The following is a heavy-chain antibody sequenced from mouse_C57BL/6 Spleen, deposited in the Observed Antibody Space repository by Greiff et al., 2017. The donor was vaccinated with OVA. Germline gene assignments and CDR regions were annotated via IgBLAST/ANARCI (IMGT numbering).Heavy chain of an antibody. V-gene: IGHV3-1*01. D-gene: IGHD2-14*01. CDR2: ISYSGST. Sequence: EVKVEESGPGMVKPSQSLSLTCTVTGYSITSGYDWHWIRHFPGNKLEWMGYISYSGSTNYNPSLKSRISITHDTSKNHFFLKLNSVTTEDTATYYCARGGYVTWFAYWGQGTLVTVSA. CDR3: ARGGYVTWFAY. J-gene: IGHJ3*01. CDR1: GYSITSGYD.